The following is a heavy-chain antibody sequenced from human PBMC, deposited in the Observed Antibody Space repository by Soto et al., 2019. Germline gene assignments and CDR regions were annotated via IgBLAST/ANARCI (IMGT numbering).Heavy chain of an antibody. CDR2: ISASGGST. J-gene: IGHJ5*02. CDR3: RVGENH. Sequence: SCKASGYTFTSYYIHWVRQAPGKGLEWVSVISASGGSTFYADSVKGRFTISRDNSKNTLFLQMNSLRAEDTAIYYCRVGENHWGQGTQVTVSS. CDR1: GYTFTSYY. V-gene: IGHV3-23*01. D-gene: IGHD3-10*01.